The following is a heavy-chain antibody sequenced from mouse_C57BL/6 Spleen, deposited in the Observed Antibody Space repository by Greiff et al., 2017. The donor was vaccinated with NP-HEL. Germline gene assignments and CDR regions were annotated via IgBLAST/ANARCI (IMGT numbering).Heavy chain of an antibody. J-gene: IGHJ3*01. V-gene: IGHV1-15*01. Sequence: QVQLKQSGAELVRPGASVTLSCKASGYTFTDYEMHWVKQTPVHGLEWIGAIDPETGGTAYNQKFKGKAILTADKSSSTAYMELRSLTSEDSAVYYCTRFHYSNYWFAYWGQGTLVTVSA. CDR2: IDPETGGT. CDR3: TRFHYSNYWFAY. D-gene: IGHD2-5*01. CDR1: GYTFTDYE.